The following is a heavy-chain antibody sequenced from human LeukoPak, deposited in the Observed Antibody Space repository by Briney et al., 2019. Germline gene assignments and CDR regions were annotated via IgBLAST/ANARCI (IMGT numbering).Heavy chain of an antibody. V-gene: IGHV1-2*06. D-gene: IGHD2-2*01. J-gene: IGHJ5*02. Sequence: GASVKVSCKASGYTFTCYYMHWVRQAPGQGLDWMGRINPNSGGTNYAQKFQGRVTMTRDTSISTAYMELSRLRSDDTAVYYCARVVVPAAMYVTPSYNWFDPWGQGTLVTVSS. CDR3: ARVVVPAAMYVTPSYNWFDP. CDR2: INPNSGGT. CDR1: GYTFTCYY.